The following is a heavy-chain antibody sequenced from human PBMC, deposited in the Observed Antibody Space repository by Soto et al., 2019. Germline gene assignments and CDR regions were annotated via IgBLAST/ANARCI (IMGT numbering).Heavy chain of an antibody. V-gene: IGHV3-15*07. CDR1: GFSFSGAW. J-gene: IGHJ4*02. CDR2: IKSKIDGGTI. Sequence: EEQLVESGGDLVKPGGSLRLSCEVSGFSFSGAWMNWVRQAPGKGLEWVGRIKSKIDGGTIDYAAPVKGRFTISRDDSKNALYLQMNNLQTDDTAVYFCTTNRWGAVTTPGFWGLGTLVTVSS. D-gene: IGHD4-17*01. CDR3: TTNRWGAVTTPGF.